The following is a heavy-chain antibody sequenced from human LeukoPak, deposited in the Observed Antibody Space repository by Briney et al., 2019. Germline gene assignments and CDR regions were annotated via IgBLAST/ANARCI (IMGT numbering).Heavy chain of an antibody. J-gene: IGHJ6*02. Sequence: SETLTLTCTVSGCTISSYYWSWIRQPPGKGLEWIGRIYPNGSTNYNPSLKSRVTMSVDTSKNQFSLKLSSVTAADTAVYYCARDPIYSNPTVYYYYGMDVWGQGTTVTASS. CDR2: IYPNGST. CDR1: GCTISSYY. D-gene: IGHD4-11*01. CDR3: ARDPIYSNPTVYYYYGMDV. V-gene: IGHV4-4*07.